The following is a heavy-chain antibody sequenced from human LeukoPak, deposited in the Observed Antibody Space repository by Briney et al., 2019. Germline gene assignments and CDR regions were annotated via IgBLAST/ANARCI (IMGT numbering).Heavy chain of an antibody. V-gene: IGHV1-69*05. CDR1: GGTFSSYA. CDR2: TIPIFGTA. D-gene: IGHD2-15*01. J-gene: IGHJ4*02. Sequence: SVTLSCTASGGTFSSYAISWVRHAPGQGLGLMGGTIPIFGTANYAQKFQGRVTITTDESTSTAYMELSSLRSADTAVYYCARGKIESRDPHTRIPQIFDYWGQGTLVTVSS. CDR3: ARGKIESRDPHTRIPQIFDY.